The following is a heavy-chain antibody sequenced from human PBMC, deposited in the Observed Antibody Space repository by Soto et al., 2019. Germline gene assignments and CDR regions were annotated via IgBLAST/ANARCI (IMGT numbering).Heavy chain of an antibody. CDR2: IKSKTDGGTT. V-gene: IGHV3-15*01. J-gene: IGHJ4*02. D-gene: IGHD6-19*01. Sequence: GGSLRLSCAASGFTFSNAWMSWVRQAPGKGLEWVGRIKSKTDGGTTDYAAPVKGRFTISRDDSKNTLYLQMDSLKTEDTAVYYCTTDRSSGWDLGYWGQGTLVTVSS. CDR1: GFTFSNAW. CDR3: TTDRSSGWDLGY.